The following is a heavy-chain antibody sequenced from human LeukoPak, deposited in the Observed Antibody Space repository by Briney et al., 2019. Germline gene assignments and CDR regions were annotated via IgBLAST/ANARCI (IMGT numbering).Heavy chain of an antibody. V-gene: IGHV4-34*01. CDR1: CGSFSSYY. J-gene: IGHJ6*03. D-gene: IGHD3-22*01. Sequence: SQTLSLAYAVYCGSFSSYYGTWIRQTRKGGRGWISEVNHSVSSSYNRSLKSRVTISVDTSKNHFSLKLSSVTAADTAVYYCARGRQDVTMIVVVMTAVSYYLDVWGKGTTVTVS. CDR2: VNHSVSS. CDR3: ARGRQDVTMIVVVMTAVSYYLDV.